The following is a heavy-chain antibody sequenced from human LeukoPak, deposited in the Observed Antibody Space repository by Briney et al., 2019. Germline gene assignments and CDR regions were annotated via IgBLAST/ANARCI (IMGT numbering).Heavy chain of an antibody. CDR2: ISGSGGST. J-gene: IGHJ4*02. CDR3: AKDHDYVWGSYHDHYYFDY. CDR1: GFTFSSYG. Sequence: GGTLRLSCAASGFTFSSYGMSWVRQAPGKGLEWVSAISGSGGSTYYADSVKGRFTISRDNSKNTLYLQMNSLRAEDTAVYYCAKDHDYVWGSYHDHYYFDYWGQGTLVTVSS. D-gene: IGHD3-16*02. V-gene: IGHV3-23*01.